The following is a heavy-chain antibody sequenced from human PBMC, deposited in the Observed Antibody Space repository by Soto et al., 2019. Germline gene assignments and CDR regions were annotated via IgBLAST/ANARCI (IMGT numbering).Heavy chain of an antibody. V-gene: IGHV3-74*01. Sequence: PGVSLRLSCAASGFTFSSYWMHWVRQTPGKGLVWVSRIDIAGSTTTYADSVKCRFTISRDNAKNTLYLQMNSLRAEDTAVYYCARDQTVAGPTTFDYCGQGTLVTVSS. CDR3: ARDQTVAGPTTFDY. J-gene: IGHJ4*02. CDR2: IDIAGSTT. D-gene: IGHD6-19*01. CDR1: GFTFSSYW.